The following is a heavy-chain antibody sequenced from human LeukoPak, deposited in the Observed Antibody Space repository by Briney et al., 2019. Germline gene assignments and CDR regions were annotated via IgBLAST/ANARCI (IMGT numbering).Heavy chain of an antibody. CDR3: ARRKGEPNIFDS. V-gene: IGHV1-2*06. J-gene: IGHJ4*02. D-gene: IGHD3-16*01. CDR2: IHPNSGDT. CDR1: GYTFTGYY. Sequence: ASVTVSCKASGYTFTGYYMHWVRQPPGQGLEWMGRIHPNSGDTNYAQKFQGRFTMTRDTTVSTAYMEQSRLRSDDTAVYYCARRKGEPNIFDSWGQGTLVTVSS.